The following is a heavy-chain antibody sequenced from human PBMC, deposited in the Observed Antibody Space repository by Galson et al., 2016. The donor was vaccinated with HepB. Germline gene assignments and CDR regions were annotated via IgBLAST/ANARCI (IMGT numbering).Heavy chain of an antibody. CDR2: INPSSGTI. V-gene: IGHV3-48*04. D-gene: IGHD2-15*01. J-gene: IGHJ6*03. CDR1: GFTFSSYS. CDR3: ARDRAAQNLYYYYYMDV. Sequence: SLRLSCAASGFTFSSYSMNWVRQAPGKGLDWVSYINPSSGTIYYADSVKGRFTISRDNAKNSLYLQMNSLRAEDTAVYYCARDRAAQNLYYYYYMDVWGKGTTVTVSS.